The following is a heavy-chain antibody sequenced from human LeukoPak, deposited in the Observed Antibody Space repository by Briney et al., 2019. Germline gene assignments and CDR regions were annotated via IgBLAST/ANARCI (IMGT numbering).Heavy chain of an antibody. V-gene: IGHV3-11*04. Sequence: GGSLRLSCAASGFTFSDYYMSWIRQAPGKGLVWVSYISSSGSTIYYADSVKGRFTISRDNAKNSLYLQMDSLRSEDRAVYYCARRVIADRSAFDIWGQGTMVTVSS. CDR2: ISSSGSTI. D-gene: IGHD2-21*01. CDR1: GFTFSDYY. CDR3: ARRVIADRSAFDI. J-gene: IGHJ3*02.